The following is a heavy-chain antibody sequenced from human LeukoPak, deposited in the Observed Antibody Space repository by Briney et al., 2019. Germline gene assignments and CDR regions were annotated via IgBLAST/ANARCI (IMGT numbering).Heavy chain of an antibody. CDR2: MNPNSGNT. J-gene: IGHJ4*02. V-gene: IGHV1-8*03. CDR1: GYTFTGYY. D-gene: IGHD2-2*01. CDR3: ARARKVPAAMRSYHFAY. Sequence: ASVKVSCKASGYTFTGYYMLWVRQATGQGLEWMGWMNPNSGNTGYAQKFQGRVTITRNTSISAAYMELSSLRSEDTAVYYCARARKVPAAMRSYHFAYWGQGTLVTDSS.